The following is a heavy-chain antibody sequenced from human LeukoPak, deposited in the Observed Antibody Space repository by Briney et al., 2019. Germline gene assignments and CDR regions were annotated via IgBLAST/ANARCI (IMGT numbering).Heavy chain of an antibody. J-gene: IGHJ6*04. Sequence: GGSLRLSCAASGFTFSSYEINWVRQAPGKGLEWVSYISSSGSTIYYADSVKGRFTISRDNAKNSLYLQMNSLRAEDTAVYYCARVYYYYGMDVWGKGTTVTVSS. CDR3: ARVYYYYGMDV. CDR2: ISSSGSTI. CDR1: GFTFSSYE. V-gene: IGHV3-48*03.